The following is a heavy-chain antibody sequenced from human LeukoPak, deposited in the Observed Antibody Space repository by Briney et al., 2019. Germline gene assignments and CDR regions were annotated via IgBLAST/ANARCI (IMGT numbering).Heavy chain of an antibody. CDR2: ITWNSDAE. CDR3: AKDMPLRGSARGAYDV. CDR1: GFTFDGYA. J-gene: IGHJ3*01. V-gene: IGHV3-9*01. D-gene: IGHD3-10*01. Sequence: GGSLRLSCAGSGFTFDGYAMHWVRQAPGKGLEWVAGITWNSDAEAYGDSVRGRFTISRDNAKNSLYLQMNSLRIEDTALYYCAKDMPLRGSARGAYDVWGQGTMVTVSS.